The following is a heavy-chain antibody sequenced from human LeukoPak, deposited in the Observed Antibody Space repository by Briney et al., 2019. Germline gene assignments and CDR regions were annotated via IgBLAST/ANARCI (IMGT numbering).Heavy chain of an antibody. V-gene: IGHV3-74*01. CDR2: IKSDGAST. CDR3: ARRAGAYSHPYDY. CDR1: GFTFSRYW. D-gene: IGHD4/OR15-4a*01. J-gene: IGHJ4*02. Sequence: PGGSLRLSCAASGFTFSRYWMNWVRQAPGKGLVWVSRIKSDGASTSYADSVKGRFTISRDNSKNTLYLQMNSLRAEDTAVYYCARRAGAYSHPYDYWGQGTLVTVSS.